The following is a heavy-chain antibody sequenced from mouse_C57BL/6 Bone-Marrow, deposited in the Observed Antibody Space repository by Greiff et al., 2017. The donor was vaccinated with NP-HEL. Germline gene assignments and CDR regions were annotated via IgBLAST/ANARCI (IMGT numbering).Heavy chain of an antibody. CDR1: GYTFTSYW. D-gene: IGHD1-1*01. V-gene: IGHV1-5*01. Sequence: EVQLQQSGTVLARPGASVKMSCKTSGYTFTSYWMHWVKQRPGQGLEWIGAIYPGNSDTSYNQKFKGKAKLTAVTSASTAYMELSSLTNEDSAVYYCTRSPITTVVAIDYWGQGTTLTVSS. CDR2: IYPGNSDT. J-gene: IGHJ2*01. CDR3: TRSPITTVVAIDY.